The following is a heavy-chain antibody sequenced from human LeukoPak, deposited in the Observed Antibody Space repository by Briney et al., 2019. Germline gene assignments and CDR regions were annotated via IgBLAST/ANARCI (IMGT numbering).Heavy chain of an antibody. D-gene: IGHD3-10*01. CDR2: IYYSGST. J-gene: IGHJ4*02. Sequence: SETLSLTCVVSGGSISSTSYYWGWIRQPPGKGLEWIGSIYYSGSTYYSPSLKSRVTISVDTSKNQFSLKLSSVTAADTAVYYCAREANYYGSGSYFEGTFDYWGQGSLVTVSS. CDR3: AREANYYGSGSYFEGTFDY. CDR1: GGSISSTSYY. V-gene: IGHV4-39*07.